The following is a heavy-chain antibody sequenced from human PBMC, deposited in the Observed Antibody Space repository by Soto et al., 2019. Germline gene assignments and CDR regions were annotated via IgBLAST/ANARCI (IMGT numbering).Heavy chain of an antibody. D-gene: IGHD2-21*01. Sequence: QVHLVQSGAEVKKPGASVKVSCKASGYIFINYYIHWVRQAPGHGLEWMAIINPTGGSTNYAKKFQGSVTFPMETSTSPVYLELIRLTSEDTAMYFSARHLTAGDLWGQGTLVTVSS. J-gene: IGHJ4*02. V-gene: IGHV1-46*01. CDR1: GYIFINYY. CDR3: ARHLTAGDL. CDR2: INPTGGST.